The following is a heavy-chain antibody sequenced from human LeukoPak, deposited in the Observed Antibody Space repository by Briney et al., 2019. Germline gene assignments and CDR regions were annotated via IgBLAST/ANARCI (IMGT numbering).Heavy chain of an antibody. V-gene: IGHV1-18*01. CDR1: GGTFSSYA. CDR2: ISAYNGNT. CDR3: ARGRRGYSYGYCDY. J-gene: IGHJ4*02. D-gene: IGHD5-18*01. Sequence: ASVKVSCKASGGTFSSYAISWVRQAPGQGLEWMGWISAYNGNTNYAQKLQGRVTMTTDTSTSTAYMELRSLRSDDTAVYYCARGRRGYSYGYCDYWGQGTLVTVSS.